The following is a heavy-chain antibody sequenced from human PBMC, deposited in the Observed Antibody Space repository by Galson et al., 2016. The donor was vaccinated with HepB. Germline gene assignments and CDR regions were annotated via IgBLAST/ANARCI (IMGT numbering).Heavy chain of an antibody. Sequence: SVKVSCKVSGYPLSELSMHWVRQAPGKGLVWVGGFSLEDGERFYAQEFRGRVTMTEDTSTDTAYMELTNLTSDDTAVYYCATPSGASWYGSSYGLDVWGQGTTVIVSS. D-gene: IGHD6-13*01. CDR1: GYPLSELS. V-gene: IGHV1-24*01. J-gene: IGHJ6*02. CDR2: FSLEDGER. CDR3: ATPSGASWYGSSYGLDV.